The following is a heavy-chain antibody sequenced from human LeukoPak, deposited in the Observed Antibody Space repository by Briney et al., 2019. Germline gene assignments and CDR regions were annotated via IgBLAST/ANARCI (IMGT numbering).Heavy chain of an antibody. CDR3: AKDTLGGYYDSSGATDY. D-gene: IGHD3-22*01. Sequence: GGSLRLSCAASGFTFDDYAMHWVRQAPGKGLAWVSLISGDGGSTYYADSVKGRFTISRDNSKNSLYLQMNSLRTEDTALYYCAKDTLGGYYDSSGATDYWGQGTLVTVSS. CDR1: GFTFDDYA. CDR2: ISGDGGST. V-gene: IGHV3-43*02. J-gene: IGHJ4*02.